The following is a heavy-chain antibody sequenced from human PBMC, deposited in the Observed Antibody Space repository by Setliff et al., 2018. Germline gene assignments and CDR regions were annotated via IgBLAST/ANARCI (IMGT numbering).Heavy chain of an antibody. CDR1: GYTLSNSI. V-gene: IGHV1-18*01. D-gene: IGHD3-3*01. J-gene: IGHJ5*02. CDR3: MRLVRFCSRTVCQRTSGDEA. Sequence: ASVKVSCKASGYTLSNSILSWVRQAPGQGLEWVGWISAYNGKTYSAQRFQGRVSLTTDESTNTAYLELRGLRSDDTAVYYCMRLVRFCSRTVCQRTSGDEAWGQGTLVTVSS. CDR2: ISAYNGKT.